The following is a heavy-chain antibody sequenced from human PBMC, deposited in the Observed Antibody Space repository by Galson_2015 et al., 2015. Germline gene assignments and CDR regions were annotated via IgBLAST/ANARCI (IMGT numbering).Heavy chain of an antibody. J-gene: IGHJ4*02. V-gene: IGHV4-39*01. CDR3: ARQGIAAAGLDY. Sequence: SETLSLTCTVSGGSISSSSYYWGWIRQPPGKGLEWIGSIYYSGSTYYNPSLKSRVTISVDTSKNQFSLKLSSVTAADTAVYYCARQGIAAAGLDYWGQGTLVTVSS. D-gene: IGHD6-13*01. CDR2: IYYSGST. CDR1: GGSISSSSYY.